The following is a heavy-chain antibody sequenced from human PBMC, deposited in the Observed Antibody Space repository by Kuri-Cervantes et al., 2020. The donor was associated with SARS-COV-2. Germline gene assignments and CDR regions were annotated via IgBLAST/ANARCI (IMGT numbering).Heavy chain of an antibody. V-gene: IGHV4-30-4*01. CDR1: GGSISSGDYY. CDR3: ARDSPNYAVRDYYYYYGMDV. CDR2: IYYSGST. Sequence: SETLSLTCTVSGGSISSGDYYWSWIRQPPGKGLEWIGYIYYSGSTYYNPSLKSRVTISVDTSKNQFSLKLSSVTAADTAVYYCARDSPNYAVRDYYYYYGMDVWGQGTTVTVSS. J-gene: IGHJ6*02. D-gene: IGHD4/OR15-4a*01.